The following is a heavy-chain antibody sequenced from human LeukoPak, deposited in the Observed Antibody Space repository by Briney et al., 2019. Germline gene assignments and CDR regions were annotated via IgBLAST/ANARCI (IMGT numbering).Heavy chain of an antibody. CDR3: AGADPTNTGREYFDY. V-gene: IGHV1-18*01. J-gene: IGHJ4*01. Sequence: GAAVKVSCKASGFIFNRYGFSWVRQAPRQRPEGMGWSSALSGNIDYAPKFQGRVTMNTDTLTRTAYMRLRSLVSADATVYYCAGADPTNTGREYFDYWGRGTLVTVSS. D-gene: IGHD2/OR15-2a*01. CDR2: SSALSGNI. CDR1: GFIFNRYG.